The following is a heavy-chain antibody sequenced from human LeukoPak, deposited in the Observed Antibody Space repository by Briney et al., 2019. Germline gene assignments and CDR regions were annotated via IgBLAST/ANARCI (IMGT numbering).Heavy chain of an antibody. D-gene: IGHD2-15*01. CDR3: ARGPLEYCSGGSCYSGRNWFDP. V-gene: IGHV1-18*01. Sequence: GASVKVSCKASGYTFTTYGLGWVRQAPGQGLEWLGWISTYDDNIKYAQRLQGRLTLTIDTSTSTAYMELRSLTSDDTAVYYCARGPLEYCSGGSCYSGRNWFDPWGQGTLVTVSS. J-gene: IGHJ5*02. CDR1: GYTFTTYG. CDR2: ISTYDDNI.